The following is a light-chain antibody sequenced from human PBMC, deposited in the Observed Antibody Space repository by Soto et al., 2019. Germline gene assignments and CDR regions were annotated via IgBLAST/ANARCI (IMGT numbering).Light chain of an antibody. V-gene: IGKV1-9*01. Sequence: IQLTQSPSSLSASVGDRVTITCLASQGISSFLAWYQQKPGKAPNLLIYGASTLQNWVPSRFSGSRSGTDFTLTIGSLQPEDFATYYCQHLNTFPMSFGPGTKVDIK. CDR2: GAS. CDR3: QHLNTFPMS. J-gene: IGKJ3*01. CDR1: QGISSF.